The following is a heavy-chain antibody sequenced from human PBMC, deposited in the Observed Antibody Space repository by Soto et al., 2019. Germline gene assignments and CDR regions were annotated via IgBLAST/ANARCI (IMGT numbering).Heavy chain of an antibody. CDR2: MNNDGSYI. D-gene: IGHD6-13*01. CDR3: VRGGYMHACDI. CDR1: GFTFSRFW. V-gene: IGHV3-74*01. J-gene: IGHJ3*02. Sequence: GGYLRLSCAASGFTFSRFWMYWVRQAPGKGLEWVSHMNNDGSYIIYAESVKGRFTFSRDNAKNTLYLQMNSLRAEDTAVYYCVRGGYMHACDIWGQGTMVTVS.